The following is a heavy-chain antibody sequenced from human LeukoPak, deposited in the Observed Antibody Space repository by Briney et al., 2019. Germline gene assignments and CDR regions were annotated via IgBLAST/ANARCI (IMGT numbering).Heavy chain of an antibody. CDR2: ISAYNGNT. Sequence: ASVKVSCKASGYTFTSYGISWVRQAPGQGLEWMGWISAYNGNTNYAQKLQGRVTMTTDTSTSTAYMELRSLRSDDTAVYYCARDRHRYSRGWYNGDPFDYWGQGTLVTVSS. CDR3: ARDRHRYSRGWYNGDPFDY. D-gene: IGHD6-19*01. V-gene: IGHV1-18*01. J-gene: IGHJ4*02. CDR1: GYTFTSYG.